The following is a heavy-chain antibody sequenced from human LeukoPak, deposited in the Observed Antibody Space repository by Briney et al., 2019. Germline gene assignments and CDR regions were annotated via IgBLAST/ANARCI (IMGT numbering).Heavy chain of an antibody. Sequence: GGSLRLSCAASGFTFSNNYMSWVRQAPGKGLEWVSVIYSGGSTNYAASVKGRFTISRDNSENTLYLQMTSLRAEDTAVYYCTTLRPLSDWGQGTLVTVSS. D-gene: IGHD2/OR15-2a*01. V-gene: IGHV3-66*04. CDR2: IYSGGST. CDR1: GFTFSNNY. CDR3: TTLRPLSD. J-gene: IGHJ4*02.